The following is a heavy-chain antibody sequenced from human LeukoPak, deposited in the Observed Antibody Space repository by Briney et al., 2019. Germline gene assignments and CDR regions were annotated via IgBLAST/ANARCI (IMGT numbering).Heavy chain of an antibody. CDR3: TRGHWGLQS. V-gene: IGHV4-59*02. CDR2: IHHSGNS. J-gene: IGHJ5*02. CDR1: GASVTGYY. Sequence: SETLSLTCTVSGASVTGYYWSWIRQSPGKGLEWISYIHHSGNSDYNPSLRSRVTTSLDTSKNQFPLNLISVTAADTAVYYCTRGHWGLQSWSQGTLVTVSS. D-gene: IGHD7-27*01.